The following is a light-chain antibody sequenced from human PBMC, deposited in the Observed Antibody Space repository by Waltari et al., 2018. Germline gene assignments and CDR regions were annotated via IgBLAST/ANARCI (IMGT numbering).Light chain of an antibody. CDR1: SSTIGAGYD. V-gene: IGLV1-40*01. CDR3: QSYDSSLSGAWV. Sequence: QSVLTQPPSVSGAPGQRVTISCTGSSSTIGAGYDVHWFQQLPGTAPKLPIYGNNNRPSGVPDRFSGSKSGTSASLAISGLQAEDEADYHCQSYDSSLSGAWVFGGGTKLTVL. CDR2: GNN. J-gene: IGLJ3*02.